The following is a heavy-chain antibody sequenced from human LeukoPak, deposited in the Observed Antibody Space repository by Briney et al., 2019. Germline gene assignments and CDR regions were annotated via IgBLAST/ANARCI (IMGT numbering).Heavy chain of an antibody. Sequence: PGGSLRLSCAVSGFTFSSHEMNWVRQAPGKGLEWVSYISSGGNTIYYADSVKGRFTISRDNSKNTFYLQMNSLRAEDTAVYYCAKGPRSGIPYYFDYWGQGTLVTVSS. CDR3: AKGPRSGIPYYFDY. CDR2: ISSGGNTI. J-gene: IGHJ4*02. D-gene: IGHD2-21*01. CDR1: GFTFSSHE. V-gene: IGHV3-48*03.